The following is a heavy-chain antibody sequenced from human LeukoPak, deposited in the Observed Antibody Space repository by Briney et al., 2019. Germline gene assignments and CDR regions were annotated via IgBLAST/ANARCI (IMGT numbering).Heavy chain of an antibody. CDR2: ISSSGSTI. CDR1: GFTFSSYE. Sequence: GGSLRLSCAASGFTFSSYEMNWVRQAPGKGLEWVSYISSSGSTIYYADSVKGRFTISRDNAKNSLYLQMNSLRAEDTAVYYCARDRPPYYYDSSGFYSYYGMDVWGQGTTVTVSS. CDR3: ARDRPPYYYDSSGFYSYYGMDV. J-gene: IGHJ6*02. D-gene: IGHD3-22*01. V-gene: IGHV3-48*03.